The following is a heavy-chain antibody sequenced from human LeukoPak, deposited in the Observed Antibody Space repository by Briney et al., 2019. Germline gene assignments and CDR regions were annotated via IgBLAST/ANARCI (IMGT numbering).Heavy chain of an antibody. D-gene: IGHD1-1*01. CDR2: IYPSDSNT. CDR1: GYSFISSW. J-gene: IGHJ3*02. CDR3: ARQTRDAFDI. Sequence: GGSLKISCKGSGYSFISSWIACVGQIPGKALEWMGRIYPSDSNTRCGPSFQGQVTISADRSINTAYLPWSSLKASDTAIYYCARQTRDAFDIWGQGTMVTVSS. V-gene: IGHV5-51*01.